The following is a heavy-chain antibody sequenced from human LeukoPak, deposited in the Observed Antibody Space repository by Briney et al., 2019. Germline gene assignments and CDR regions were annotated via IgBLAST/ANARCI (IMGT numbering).Heavy chain of an antibody. D-gene: IGHD3-10*01. V-gene: IGHV4-4*02. Sequence: SGTLSLTCAVSGGSISSSNWWRWVRQPPAMALEWIGEIYHSGSTNYNPSLESRVTISVDKSKNQFSLKLSSVTAADTAVYYCASIGYGSVDYWGQGTLVTVSS. CDR2: IYHSGST. J-gene: IGHJ4*02. CDR3: ASIGYGSVDY. CDR1: GGSISSSNW.